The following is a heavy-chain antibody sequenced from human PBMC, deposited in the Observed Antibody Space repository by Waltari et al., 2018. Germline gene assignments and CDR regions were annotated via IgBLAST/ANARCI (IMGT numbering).Heavy chain of an antibody. D-gene: IGHD2-21*02. CDR3: ARLDYGGNSKYGY. J-gene: IGHJ4*02. CDR1: GYSLSSGYY. Sequence: QVQLQESGPGLVKPSETLSLTCAVSGYSLSSGYYWGWIRQPPGKGLEWIGSIYHSGSTNYNPSLKSRVTRSVDTSKNQFSLRLSSVTAADTAVYYCARLDYGGNSKYGYWGQGTLVTVSS. CDR2: IYHSGST. V-gene: IGHV4-38-2*01.